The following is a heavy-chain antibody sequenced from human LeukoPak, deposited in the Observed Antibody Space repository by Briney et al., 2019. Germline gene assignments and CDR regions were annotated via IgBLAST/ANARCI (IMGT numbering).Heavy chain of an antibody. V-gene: IGHV3-48*03. D-gene: IGHD1-26*01. CDR2: ISSSGSTI. CDR3: ARDLTVGPTTDYFDY. Sequence: GGSLRLSCAAYGFTFSSYEMKWVRQAPGKGREGVSYISSSGSTIYYADSVKGRFTISRDNAKNSLYLQMNSLSAEDTAVYYCARDLTVGPTTDYFDYWGQGTLVTVSS. J-gene: IGHJ4*02. CDR1: GFTFSSYE.